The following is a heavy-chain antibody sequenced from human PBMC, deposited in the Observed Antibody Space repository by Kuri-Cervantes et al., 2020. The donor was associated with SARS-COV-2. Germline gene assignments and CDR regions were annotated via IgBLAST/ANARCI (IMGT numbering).Heavy chain of an antibody. CDR1: GFTFSSYA. CDR2: IKSKTDGGTT. J-gene: IGHJ6*02. CDR3: ARPPDSVGSGYGMDV. D-gene: IGHD3-10*01. V-gene: IGHV3-15*01. Sequence: GGSLRLSCAASGFTFSSYAMSWVRQAPGKGLEWVGRIKSKTDGGTTDYAAPVKGRFTISRDDSKNTLYLQMNSLKTEDTAVYYCARPPDSVGSGYGMDVWGQGTTVTVSS.